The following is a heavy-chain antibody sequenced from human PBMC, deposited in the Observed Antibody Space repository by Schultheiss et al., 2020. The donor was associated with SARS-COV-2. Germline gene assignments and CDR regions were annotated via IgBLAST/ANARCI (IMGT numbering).Heavy chain of an antibody. V-gene: IGHV3-30-3*02. CDR1: GFTFGDYA. J-gene: IGHJ3*02. Sequence: GGSLRLSCTASGFTFGDYAMSWVRQAPGKGLEWVAVISYDGSNKYYADSVKGRFTISRDNSKNTLYLQMNSLRAEDTAVYYCAKGNDAFDIWGQGTMVTVSS. CDR3: AKGNDAFDI. CDR2: ISYDGSNK.